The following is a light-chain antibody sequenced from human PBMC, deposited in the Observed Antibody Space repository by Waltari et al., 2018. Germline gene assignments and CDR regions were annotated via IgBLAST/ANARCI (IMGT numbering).Light chain of an antibody. V-gene: IGKV1-5*03. J-gene: IGKJ1*01. CDR1: QSISSW. CDR2: KAS. Sequence: DIQMTQFPSALSASIGDRITITCRASQSISSWLAWYQQKPGKAPNLLIYKASTLESGVPSRFIGSGSGTEFTLTITSLQPDDFATYYCQHYNTGSYPRTFGQGTKVEIK. CDR3: QHYNTGSYPRT.